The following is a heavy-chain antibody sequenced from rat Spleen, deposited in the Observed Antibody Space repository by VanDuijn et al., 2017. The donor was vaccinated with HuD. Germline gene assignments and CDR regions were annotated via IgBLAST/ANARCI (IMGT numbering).Heavy chain of an antibody. Sequence: QVQLKESGPGLVQPSQTLSLTCTVSGFSLSSYGVIWVRQPPGKGLEWMGVIWSGGSTDYNSTLKSRLSISRDTSKSQVLLKMNSRQTEDTAMYFCARLGHSSYDYVMDAWGQGASVTVSS. CDR1: GFSLSSYG. CDR3: ARLGHSSYDYVMDA. V-gene: IGHV2-13*01. J-gene: IGHJ4*01. CDR2: IWSGGST. D-gene: IGHD1-2*01.